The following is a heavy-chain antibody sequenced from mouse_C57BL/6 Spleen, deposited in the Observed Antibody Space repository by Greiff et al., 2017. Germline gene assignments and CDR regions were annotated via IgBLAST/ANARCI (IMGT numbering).Heavy chain of an antibody. CDR1: GYTFTDYY. CDR2: INPYNGGT. Sequence: EVQLQQSGPVLVKPGASVKMSCKASGYTFTDYYMNWVKQSHGKSLEWIGVINPYNGGTSYKQKFKGKATLTVDKSSSTAYMELNSLTSEDSAVYYCAREGMITTGYYYAMDYWGQGTSVTVSS. CDR3: AREGMITTGYYYAMDY. V-gene: IGHV1-19*01. D-gene: IGHD2-4*01. J-gene: IGHJ4*01.